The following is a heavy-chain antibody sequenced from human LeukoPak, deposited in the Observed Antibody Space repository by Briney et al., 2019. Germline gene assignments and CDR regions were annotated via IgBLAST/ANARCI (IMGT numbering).Heavy chain of an antibody. CDR3: ATGGIGSYRGTSLGY. D-gene: IGHD1-26*01. Sequence: GASVKVSCKASGYTFTSYYMHWVRQAPGEGLEWMGWVYANSGGTNYAQRFQGRVTMTRDTYITTAYMELSRLRSDDTAVYYCATGGIGSYRGTSLGYWSQGTLVTVSS. CDR1: GYTFTSYY. V-gene: IGHV1-2*02. J-gene: IGHJ4*02. CDR2: VYANSGGT.